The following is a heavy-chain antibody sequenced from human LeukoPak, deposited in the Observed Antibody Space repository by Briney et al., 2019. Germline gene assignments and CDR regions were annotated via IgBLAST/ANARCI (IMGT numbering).Heavy chain of an antibody. CDR3: AKDRGSSQYYFDY. V-gene: IGHV3-30*02. J-gene: IGHJ4*02. CDR2: IRYDGSNK. D-gene: IGHD6-6*01. Sequence: PGGSLRLSCAASGFTFSNYGMHWVRQAPGKGLEWVAFIRYDGSNKYYADSVKGRFTISRDNSKNTLYLQMNSLRAEDTAVYYCAKDRGSSQYYFDYWGQGTLVAVSS. CDR1: GFTFSNYG.